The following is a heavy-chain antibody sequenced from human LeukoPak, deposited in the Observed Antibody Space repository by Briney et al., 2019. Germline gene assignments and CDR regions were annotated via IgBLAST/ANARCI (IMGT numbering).Heavy chain of an antibody. V-gene: IGHV3-7*01. CDR1: GFTFSTYW. D-gene: IGHD1-1*01. CDR2: IKLDGSET. CDR3: ARGYAGNWDQYFDY. Sequence: GGSLRLSCAASGFTFSTYWMSWVRQAPGKWLEWVANIKLDGSETYYVDSVRGRFTISRDNAKNSLYLQMSSLRAEDTAVYYCARGYAGNWDQYFDYWGRGTLVTVSS. J-gene: IGHJ4*02.